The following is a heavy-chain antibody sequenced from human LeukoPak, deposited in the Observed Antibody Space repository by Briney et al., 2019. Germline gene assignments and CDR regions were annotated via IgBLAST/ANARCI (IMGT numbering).Heavy chain of an antibody. J-gene: IGHJ4*02. D-gene: IGHD5-12*01. Sequence: SDTLSPTCAVSGYSISSSNWWGWIRQPPGKGLEWIGYIYYSGSTYYNPSLKSRVTMSVDTSKNQFSLKLSSVTAVDTAVYYCARNPKGYSGYDEWVSFDYWGQGTLVTVSS. V-gene: IGHV4-28*01. CDR2: IYYSGST. CDR1: GYSISSSNW. CDR3: ARNPKGYSGYDEWVSFDY.